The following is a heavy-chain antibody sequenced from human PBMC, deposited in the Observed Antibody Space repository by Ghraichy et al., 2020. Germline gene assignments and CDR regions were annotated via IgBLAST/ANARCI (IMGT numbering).Heavy chain of an antibody. V-gene: IGHV3-43*02. CDR1: GFTFDDYA. CDR2: ISGDGGTT. D-gene: IGHD6-13*01. Sequence: ETLSLTCAASGFTFDDYAMHWVRQAPGKGLEWVSLISGDGGTTHYADSVKGRFTISRDNSKNSLYLQMNSLRTEDTALYYCAKKAAAGTTYYYYMDVWGQGTTVTVSS. J-gene: IGHJ6*03. CDR3: AKKAAAGTTYYYYMDV.